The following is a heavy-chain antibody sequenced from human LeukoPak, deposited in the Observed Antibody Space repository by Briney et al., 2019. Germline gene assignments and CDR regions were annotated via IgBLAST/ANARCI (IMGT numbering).Heavy chain of an antibody. Sequence: GASVKVSCKASGGTFSSYAMSWVRQAPGQGLEWMGRIIPIFGTANYAQKFQGRVTLTTDESTSTAYMELSSLRSEDTAVYYCARGGFLCGGDCPFDYWGQGTLVTVSS. CDR3: ARGGFLCGGDCPFDY. J-gene: IGHJ4*02. V-gene: IGHV1-69*05. D-gene: IGHD2-21*02. CDR2: IIPIFGTA. CDR1: GGTFSSYA.